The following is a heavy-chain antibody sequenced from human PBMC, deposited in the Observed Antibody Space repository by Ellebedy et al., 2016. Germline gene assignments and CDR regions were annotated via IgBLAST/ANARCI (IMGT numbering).Heavy chain of an antibody. J-gene: IGHJ5*02. D-gene: IGHD2-15*01. CDR2: IFSDGNT. CDR3: AKGVGSGWFDP. V-gene: IGHV3-53*01. Sequence: LSLTCAASGFTVSTNYMKWVRQAPGKGLEWVSAIFSDGNTYYADSVKSRFTISRDNSKNTLYLQMNSLRAEDTAVYYCAKGVGSGWFDPWGQGTLVTVSS. CDR1: GFTVSTNY.